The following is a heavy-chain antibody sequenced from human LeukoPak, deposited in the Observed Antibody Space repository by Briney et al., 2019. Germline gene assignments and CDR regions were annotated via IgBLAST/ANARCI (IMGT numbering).Heavy chain of an antibody. CDR3: ASIPPAGSGYFDY. J-gene: IGHJ4*02. Sequence: AGGSLRLSCAASGFTVSGNYMSWVRQAPGKGLEWVSVIYSAGNTYYADSVKGRFTISRQNSKNTLYLQMNSLRAEDTAVYYCASIPPAGSGYFDYWGQGTLVTVSS. V-gene: IGHV3-53*04. CDR2: IYSAGNT. D-gene: IGHD6-13*01. CDR1: GFTVSGNY.